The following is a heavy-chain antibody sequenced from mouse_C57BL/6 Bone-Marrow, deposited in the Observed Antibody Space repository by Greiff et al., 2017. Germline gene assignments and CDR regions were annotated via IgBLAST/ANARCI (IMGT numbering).Heavy chain of an antibody. CDR3: TREGVYGNYVYWYVDV. J-gene: IGHJ1*03. CDR2: ILPGSGST. D-gene: IGHD2-1*01. Sequence: VQLQQSGAELMKPGASVKLSCKATGYTFTGYWIEWVKQRPGHGLEWIGEILPGSGSTNYNEKFKGKATFTADTSSNTAYMQLNSLTTEDSAIYYCTREGVYGNYVYWYVDVWGTGTTVTVSS. CDR1: GYTFTGYW. V-gene: IGHV1-9*01.